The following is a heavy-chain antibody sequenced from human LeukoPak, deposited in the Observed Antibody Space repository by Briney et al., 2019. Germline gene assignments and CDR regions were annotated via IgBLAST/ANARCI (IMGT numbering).Heavy chain of an antibody. CDR2: INSDGSST. J-gene: IGHJ3*02. D-gene: IGHD2-2*01. V-gene: IGHV3-74*01. CDR1: GFTFSSYW. Sequence: PGGSLRLSCAASGFTFSSYWMHWVRQAPGKGLVWVSRINSDGSSTNYADSVKGRFTISRDNAKNTLYLQMNSLRAEDTAVYYCAKGIVPAPNGAFDIWGQGTMVTVSS. CDR3: AKGIVPAPNGAFDI.